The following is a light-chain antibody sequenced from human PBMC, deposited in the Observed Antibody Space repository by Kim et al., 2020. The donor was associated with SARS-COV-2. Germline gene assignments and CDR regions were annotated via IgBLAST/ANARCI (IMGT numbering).Light chain of an antibody. V-gene: IGLV1-51*01. CDR1: STNIAKNS. Sequence: CSGSSTNIAKNSVSCYKQRPRPAPKLLINYNSKRPSGIPDRFSGSTSGTSASLGITGLQTGDEADYYCGTWDDSLSSVVFGGGTKLTVL. CDR3: GTWDDSLSSVV. J-gene: IGLJ2*01. CDR2: YNS.